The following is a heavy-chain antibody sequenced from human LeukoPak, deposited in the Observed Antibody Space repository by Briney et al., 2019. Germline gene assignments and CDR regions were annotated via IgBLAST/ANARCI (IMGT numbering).Heavy chain of an antibody. J-gene: IGHJ5*02. CDR3: ARESEGWFDP. CDR2: IYYSGST. V-gene: IGHV4-59*11. Sequence: SETLSLTCTVSGGTISSHYWSWIRQPPGKGLEWIGYIYYSGSTNYNPSLKSRVTISVDTSKNQFSLKLSSVTAADTAVYYCARESEGWFDPWGQGTLVTVSS. CDR1: GGTISSHY.